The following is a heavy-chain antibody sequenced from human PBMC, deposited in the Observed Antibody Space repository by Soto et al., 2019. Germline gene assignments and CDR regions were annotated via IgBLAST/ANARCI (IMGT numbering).Heavy chain of an antibody. CDR1: GVTFSSYA. CDR2: ISASGGST. Sequence: PARSLRLSCTSAGVTFSSYAICRIRKTPGNGLGFVSAISASGGSTYYADSVKGRFTISRDNSKNTLYLQMNSLRAEDTAVYFCAKNPGEIATSPVNGDSDSWGQGTMDTVS. J-gene: IGHJ3*02. V-gene: IGHV3-23*01. D-gene: IGHD7-27*01. CDR3: AKNPGEIATSPVNGDSDS.